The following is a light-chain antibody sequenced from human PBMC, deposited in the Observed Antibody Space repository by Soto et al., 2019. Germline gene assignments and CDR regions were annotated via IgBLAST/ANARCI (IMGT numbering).Light chain of an antibody. J-gene: IGKJ1*01. CDR3: QQYYSSRT. CDR1: QSVGSRW. Sequence: EIVLTQSPGTVSLSPGERATLSCRASQSVGSRWLAWYQQKPGQAPRVLIYAGSNRATGIPDRFSGSGSGTDFTLTISRLEPEDFSVYYCQQYYSSRTFGQGTKVEMK. V-gene: IGKV3-20*01. CDR2: AGS.